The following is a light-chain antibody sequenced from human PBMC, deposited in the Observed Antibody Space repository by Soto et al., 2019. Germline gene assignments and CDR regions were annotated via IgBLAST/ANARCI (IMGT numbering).Light chain of an antibody. CDR1: SFNIGRNP. CDR3: QSYDSSLSAYV. J-gene: IGLJ1*01. V-gene: IGLV1-44*01. CDR2: TND. Sequence: QSVLTQPPSASGTPGQRVTISCSGSSFNIGRNPVNWYQQFPGTAPKLLIYTNDQRPSGVPDRFSGSKSATSASLAIAGLQAEDEADYYCQSYDSSLSAYVFGAGTKLTVL.